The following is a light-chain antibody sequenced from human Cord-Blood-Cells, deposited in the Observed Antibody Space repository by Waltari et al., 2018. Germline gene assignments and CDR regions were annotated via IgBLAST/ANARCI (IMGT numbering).Light chain of an antibody. CDR3: MQSIQLPPYT. Sequence: DIVMTQTPLSLSVTPGQPASISCKSSQSLLHSDGKTYLYWYLQKPGKSPQLLIYEFSGRFSGVPDRCSGSRAGTDFTLKISRVEAEDVEVYYCMQSIQLPPYTFGQGTKLEIK. J-gene: IGKJ2*01. CDR1: QSLLHSDGKTY. CDR2: EFS. V-gene: IGKV2D-29*02.